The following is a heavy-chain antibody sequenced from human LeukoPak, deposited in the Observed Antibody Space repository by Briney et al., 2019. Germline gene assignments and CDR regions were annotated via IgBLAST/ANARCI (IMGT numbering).Heavy chain of an antibody. CDR1: GGSFSGYY. CDR3: TRDRRITMVRGVTRGMSWFDP. D-gene: IGHD3-10*01. J-gene: IGHJ5*02. Sequence: PSETLSLTCAVYGGSFSGYYWSWIRQPPGKGLEWIGEINHSGSTNYNPSLKSRVTISVDTSKNQFSLKLSSVTAADTAVYYCTRDRRITMVRGVTRGMSWFDPWGQGTLVTVSS. V-gene: IGHV4-34*01. CDR2: INHSGST.